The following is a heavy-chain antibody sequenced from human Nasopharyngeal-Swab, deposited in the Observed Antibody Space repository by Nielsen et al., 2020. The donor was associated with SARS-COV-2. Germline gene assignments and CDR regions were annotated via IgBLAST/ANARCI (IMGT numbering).Heavy chain of an antibody. CDR3: ARDRGRGYSYGSFHY. V-gene: IGHV4-39*07. CDR2: IYYSGST. J-gene: IGHJ4*02. D-gene: IGHD5-18*01. Sequence: WIRQPPGKGLEWIGSIYYSGSTCYNPSLKSRVTISVDTSKNQFSLKLSSVTAADTAVYYCARDRGRGYSYGSFHYWGQGTLVTVSS.